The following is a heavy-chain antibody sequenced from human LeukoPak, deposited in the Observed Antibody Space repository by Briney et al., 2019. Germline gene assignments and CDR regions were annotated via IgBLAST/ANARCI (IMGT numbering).Heavy chain of an antibody. CDR3: ARDQGPYSSSTFFDY. Sequence: PGGSLRLSCAASGFTFISYAMHWGRQAPGKGLEWVAVISYDGSNKYYADSVKGRFTISRDNSKNTLYLQMNSLRAEDTAVYYCARDQGPYSSSTFFDYWGQGTLVTVSS. D-gene: IGHD6-13*01. CDR1: GFTFISYA. J-gene: IGHJ4*02. CDR2: ISYDGSNK. V-gene: IGHV3-30*04.